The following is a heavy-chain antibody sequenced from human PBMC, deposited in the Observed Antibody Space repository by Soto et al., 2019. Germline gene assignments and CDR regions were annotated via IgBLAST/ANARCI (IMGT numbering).Heavy chain of an antibody. V-gene: IGHV3-23*01. CDR3: AKESFGILTGPDY. D-gene: IGHD3-9*01. CDR1: GFHFSSYA. CDR2: ISGSGGST. J-gene: IGHJ4*02. Sequence: GGSMIVSCAASGFHFSSYAMSWVRQAPGKGLEWVSAISGSGGSTYYADSVKGRFTISRDNSKNTLYLQMNSLRAEDTAVYYCAKESFGILTGPDYWGQGTLVTVSS.